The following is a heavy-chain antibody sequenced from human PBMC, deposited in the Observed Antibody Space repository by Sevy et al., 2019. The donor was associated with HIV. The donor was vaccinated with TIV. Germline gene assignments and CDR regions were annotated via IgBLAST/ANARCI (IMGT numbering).Heavy chain of an antibody. CDR3: ATRRGHLSFDY. CDR2: INHSGST. J-gene: IGHJ4*02. V-gene: IGHV4-34*01. CDR1: GGSFSGYD. Sequence: SETLSLTCVVYGGSFSGYDWSWIRQPPGKGLEWIGEINHSGSTNYNPSLKSRVTISADTSKNQFSLKLSSVTAADTAVYYCATRRGHLSFDYWGQGTLVTVSS.